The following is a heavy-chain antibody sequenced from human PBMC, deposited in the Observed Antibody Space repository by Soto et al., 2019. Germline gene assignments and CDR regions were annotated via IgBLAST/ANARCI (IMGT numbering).Heavy chain of an antibody. CDR3: ARRARGRTGTTNFDY. D-gene: IGHD1-1*01. CDR2: MNPNNGNR. CDR1: GYTFTSYD. J-gene: IGHJ4*02. Sequence: WASVKVSCKASGYTFTSYDINWVRQATGQGLEWMGWMNPNNGNRGYAQKFQGRVTMTRNTSISTAYMELSSLRSEDTAVYYCARRARGRTGTTNFDYWGQGTLVTVSS. V-gene: IGHV1-8*01.